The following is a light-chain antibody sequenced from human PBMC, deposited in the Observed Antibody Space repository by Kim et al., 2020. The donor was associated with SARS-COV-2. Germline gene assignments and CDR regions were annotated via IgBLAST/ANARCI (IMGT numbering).Light chain of an antibody. CDR3: QQYVDWPPA. J-gene: IGKJ4*01. Sequence: MSPGERATLSCWASQRVSRDVAWYQQRPGQAPRLLIYGSSTRAAGISDRFSGGGSGTEFTLTINGLQSEDFAVYYCQQYVDWPPAFGGGTKVDIK. V-gene: IGKV3-15*01. CDR1: QRVSRD. CDR2: GSS.